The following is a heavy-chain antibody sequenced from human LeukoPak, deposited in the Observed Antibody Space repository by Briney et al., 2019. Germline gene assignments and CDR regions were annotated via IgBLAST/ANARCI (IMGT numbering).Heavy chain of an antibody. D-gene: IGHD3-10*01. Sequence: GGSLRLSCAASGFTFSHYWMHWVRQAPGKGLVWVSHIHTDGSSRTYADSVKGRFTISRDNAKNTLYLQMNSLRADDTAVYYCVRDYNYGSGSLYSYYDYWGQGALVTVTS. CDR2: IHTDGSSR. CDR1: GFTFSHYW. V-gene: IGHV3-74*01. J-gene: IGHJ4*02. CDR3: VRDYNYGSGSLYSYYDY.